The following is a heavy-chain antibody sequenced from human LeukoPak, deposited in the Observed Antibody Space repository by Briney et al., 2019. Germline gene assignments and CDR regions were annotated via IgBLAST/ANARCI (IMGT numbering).Heavy chain of an antibody. V-gene: IGHV4-34*01. D-gene: IGHD3-10*01. Sequence: WETLSLTCAVYGVSFSGYYWSWIRQPPGKGLEWFGEINHSGSNNYNPSLKSRVTITVDMAKHQYALELSAVSVGDPGVYYCARWGYGSGYFDYWGQGTLVTVSS. CDR2: INHSGSN. CDR1: GVSFSGYY. J-gene: IGHJ4*02. CDR3: ARWGYGSGYFDY.